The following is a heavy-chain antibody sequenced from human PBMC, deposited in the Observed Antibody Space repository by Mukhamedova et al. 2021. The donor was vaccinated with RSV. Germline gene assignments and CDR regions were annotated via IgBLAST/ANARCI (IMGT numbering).Heavy chain of an antibody. J-gene: IGHJ3*02. V-gene: IGHV5-10-1*01. CDR2: IDPSDSYT. CDR3: ARKVVGATPDAFDI. D-gene: IGHD1-26*01. Sequence: ISWVRQMPGKGLEWMGRIDPSDSYTNYSPSFQGHVTISADKSISTAYLQWSSLKASDTAMYYCARKVVGATPDAFDIWGQGTMVT.